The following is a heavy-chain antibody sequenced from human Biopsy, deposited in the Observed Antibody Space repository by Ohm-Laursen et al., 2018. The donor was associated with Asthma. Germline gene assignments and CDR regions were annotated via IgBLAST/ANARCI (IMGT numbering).Heavy chain of an antibody. CDR2: LYSGGTS. Sequence: SLRLSCAASVFTVSRDHMFWGRQAPGKGLEWVSVLYSGGTSDTADSVRGRFTISRDFYKNTLYLQMHSLRAEDTAVYYCARGDSSGWSHYYFDYWGQGTLVTVSS. D-gene: IGHD6-19*01. CDR1: VFTVSRDH. CDR3: ARGDSSGWSHYYFDY. V-gene: IGHV3-53*01. J-gene: IGHJ4*02.